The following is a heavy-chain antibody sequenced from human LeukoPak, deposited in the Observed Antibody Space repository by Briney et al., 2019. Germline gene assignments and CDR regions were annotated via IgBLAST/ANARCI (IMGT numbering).Heavy chain of an antibody. CDR3: AREFRGILTGYSYFDY. CDR1: GGSISSYY. J-gene: IGHJ4*02. Sequence: SETLSLTCPVSGGSISSYYWSWIRAPAGKGLEWIGRIYTSGSTNYNPSLKSRVTMSVDTSKNQFSLKLSSVTAADTAVYYCAREFRGILTGYSYFDYWGQGTLVTVSS. D-gene: IGHD3-9*01. CDR2: IYTSGST. V-gene: IGHV4-4*07.